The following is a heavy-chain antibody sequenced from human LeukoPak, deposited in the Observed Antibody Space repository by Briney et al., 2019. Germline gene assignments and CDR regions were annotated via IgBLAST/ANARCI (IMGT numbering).Heavy chain of an antibody. Sequence: GGSLRLSCEASGFAFSTYAMSWVRQAPGKGLQWVSGISSSDGGSYYTGSVEGRFAISRDNSKNTVYLEMNNLRAEDTAVYYCAKCMSESGVCLNFDHWGQGTLVAVSS. J-gene: IGHJ4*02. CDR2: ISSSDGGS. CDR3: AKCMSESGVCLNFDH. D-gene: IGHD2-8*02. V-gene: IGHV3-23*01. CDR1: GFAFSTYA.